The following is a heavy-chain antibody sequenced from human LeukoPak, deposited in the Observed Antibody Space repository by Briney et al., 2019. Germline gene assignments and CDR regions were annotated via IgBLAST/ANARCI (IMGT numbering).Heavy chain of an antibody. Sequence: KSSETLSLTCTVSGYSISSGYYWGWIRQPPGKGLEWIGSIYYSGSTYYNPSLKSRVTISVDTSKNQFSLKLCSVTAADTAVYYCARDGRGYSRTNWFDPWGQGTLVTVSS. V-gene: IGHV4-38-2*02. J-gene: IGHJ5*02. D-gene: IGHD5-18*01. CDR2: IYYSGST. CDR3: ARDGRGYSRTNWFDP. CDR1: GYSISSGYY.